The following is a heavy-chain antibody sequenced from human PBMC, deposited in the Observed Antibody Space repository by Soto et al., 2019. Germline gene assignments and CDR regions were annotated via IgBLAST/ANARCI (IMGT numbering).Heavy chain of an antibody. D-gene: IGHD3-22*01. CDR2: IKQDESEK. CDR3: ARGDYFDRRFDY. CDR1: GFAFSSYW. Sequence: GSLTLSCAASGFAFSSYWMNWVREAPGRGLEWVADIKQDESEKYYVDSVKGRFTISGDNAKNSLYLQMDSLRAEDTAVYYCARGDYFDRRFDYWGRGTLVTVSS. J-gene: IGHJ4*02. V-gene: IGHV3-7*03.